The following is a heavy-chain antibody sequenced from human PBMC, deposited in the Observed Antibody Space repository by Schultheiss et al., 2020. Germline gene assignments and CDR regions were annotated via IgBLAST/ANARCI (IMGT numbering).Heavy chain of an antibody. V-gene: IGHV4-34*01. CDR2: IYHSGST. J-gene: IGHJ6*02. D-gene: IGHD2-2*01. CDR3: ARGLGPAVLYYYGMEV. CDR1: GGSFSGYY. Sequence: GSLRISCAVYGGSFSGYYWSWIRQPPGKGLEWIGYIYHSGSTYYNPSLKSRVTILLDTSKNQFSLKLNSVTAADTAVYYCARGLGPAVLYYYGMEVWGQGTTVTVSS.